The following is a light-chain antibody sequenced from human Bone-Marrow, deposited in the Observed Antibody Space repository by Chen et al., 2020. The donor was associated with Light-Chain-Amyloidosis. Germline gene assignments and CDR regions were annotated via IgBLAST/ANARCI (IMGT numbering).Light chain of an antibody. CDR3: QSADSSGTDEGR. CDR1: DLPTKY. V-gene: IGLV3-25*03. CDR2: RDT. Sequence: SYELTQPPSVSVSPGQTARITCSGDDLPTKYAYWYQQKPGQAPVLVIHRDTERPSGISERFSGSSSGTTATLTNSGVQAEDEADYHCQSADSSGTDEGRFGGGTKLTVL. J-gene: IGLJ2*01.